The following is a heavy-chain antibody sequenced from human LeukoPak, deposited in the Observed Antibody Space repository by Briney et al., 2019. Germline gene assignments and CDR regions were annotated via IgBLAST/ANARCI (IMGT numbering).Heavy chain of an antibody. V-gene: IGHV4-38-2*02. D-gene: IGHD2-21*02. CDR3: AREARLLQVDY. CDR1: GYSISSGYY. J-gene: IGHJ4*02. CDR2: IYHSGST. Sequence: PSETLSLTCTVSGYSISSGYYWGWIRQPPGKGLEWIGSIYHSGSTYYNPSLKSRVTISVDTSKNQFSLKLSSVTAADTAVYYCAREARLLQVDYWGQGTLVTVSS.